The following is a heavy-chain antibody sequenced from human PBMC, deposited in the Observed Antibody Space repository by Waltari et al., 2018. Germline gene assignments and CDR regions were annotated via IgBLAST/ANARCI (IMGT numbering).Heavy chain of an antibody. CDR1: GASITTGSYY. Sequence: QLQLQESGPRLVKPSETLSLTCSVSGASITTGSYYWGWIRQSPVKGLEWIGSVFYRGNTYYNPSLNSRVSISIDESKNQFSLKLTSVTDADTATYFCARRWG. CDR3: ARR. CDR2: VFYRGNT. V-gene: IGHV4-39*01. J-gene: IGHJ6*01.